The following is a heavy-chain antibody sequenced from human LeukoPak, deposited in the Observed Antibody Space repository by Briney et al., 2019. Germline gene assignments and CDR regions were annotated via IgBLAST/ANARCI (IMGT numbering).Heavy chain of an antibody. CDR1: GGSISSGDYY. D-gene: IGHD3-22*01. J-gene: IGHJ5*02. Sequence: PSETLSLTCTVAGGSISSGDYYWSWIRQPPGKGLEWIAYMYYSGSTYYNPSLKSRVTMSADTSKNQLSLKLSSVTAAHTAVYYCARPYYYDSRIDPWGQGILVTVSS. CDR3: ARPYYYDSRIDP. V-gene: IGHV4-30-4*01. CDR2: MYYSGST.